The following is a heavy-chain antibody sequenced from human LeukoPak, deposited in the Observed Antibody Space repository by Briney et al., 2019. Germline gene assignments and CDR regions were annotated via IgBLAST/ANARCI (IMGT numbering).Heavy chain of an antibody. Sequence: SQTLSLTSAISGDSLSSNSAASNWIRQSPSRGLEWLGRTYYRSKWYNDYAVSVKSRITINPDTSKIQFSLQLNSVTPEDTSVSYCARKASDSGHFDYWGQGTLVTVSS. J-gene: IGHJ4*02. V-gene: IGHV6-1*01. CDR2: TYYRSKWYN. CDR1: GDSLSSNSAA. CDR3: ARKASDSGHFDY. D-gene: IGHD4-17*01.